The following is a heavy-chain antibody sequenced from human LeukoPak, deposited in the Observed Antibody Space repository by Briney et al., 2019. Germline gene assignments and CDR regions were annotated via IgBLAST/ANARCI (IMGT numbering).Heavy chain of an antibody. Sequence: PSETLSLTRTVSGGSINSSSYYWSWIRQPPGKGLEWIGEINHSGSTNYNPSLKSRVTISVDTSKNQFSLKLSSVTAADTAVYYCARGRQYFPSRVYYYYYYMDVWGKGTTVTVSS. J-gene: IGHJ6*03. D-gene: IGHD3-10*01. V-gene: IGHV4-39*07. CDR3: ARGRQYFPSRVYYYYYYMDV. CDR1: GGSINSSSYY. CDR2: INHSGST.